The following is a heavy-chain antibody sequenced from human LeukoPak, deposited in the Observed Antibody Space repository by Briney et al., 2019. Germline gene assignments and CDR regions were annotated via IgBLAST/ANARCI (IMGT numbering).Heavy chain of an antibody. CDR2: IYYSGST. D-gene: IGHD1-26*01. CDR1: SGSISSGNYY. V-gene: IGHV4-30-4*08. CDR3: ARADGNYYGWFDP. Sequence: SETLSLTCTVSSGSISSGNYYWGWIRQPPGKGLEWIGYIYYSGSTYYNPSLRSRVTISVDTSTNQFSLNLSSVTAADTAVYFCARADGNYYGWFDPWGQGTLVTVSS. J-gene: IGHJ5*02.